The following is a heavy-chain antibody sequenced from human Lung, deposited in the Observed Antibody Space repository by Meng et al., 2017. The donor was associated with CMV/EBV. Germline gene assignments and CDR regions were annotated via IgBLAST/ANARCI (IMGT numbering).Heavy chain of an antibody. CDR3: ATEGPLNWFDR. Sequence: SSXXVSCKDCGGTFSNYPIRWVRHAPGLGLEWMGGFFPIYGTPNFAQKFQGRLPITTDESTSTAYMALNSLRSEDTAVYYCATEGPLNWFDRWGQGTLVTVSS. V-gene: IGHV1-69*05. J-gene: IGHJ5*02. CDR1: GGTFSNYP. CDR2: FFPIYGTP.